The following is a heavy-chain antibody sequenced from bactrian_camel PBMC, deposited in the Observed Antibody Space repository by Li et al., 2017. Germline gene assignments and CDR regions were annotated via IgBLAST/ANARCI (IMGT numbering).Heavy chain of an antibody. Sequence: HVQLVESGGGSVQAGGALTLSCVVSVRPISSPFCMGWFRQAPGKEREGVAHIYTTGTTRYADSVKGRFTITQDNSDNTVYLQMDSLKPEDSAMYYCATGQAPGYGGRCLTLSRDEFYYWGRGTQVT. V-gene: IGHV3S53*01. J-gene: IGHJ4*01. CDR2: IYTTGTT. CDR3: ATGQAPGYGGRCLTLSRDEFYY. CDR1: VRPISSPFC. D-gene: IGHD6*01.